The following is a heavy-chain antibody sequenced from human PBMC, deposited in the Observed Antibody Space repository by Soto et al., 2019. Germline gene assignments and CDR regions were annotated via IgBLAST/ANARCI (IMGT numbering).Heavy chain of an antibody. CDR3: AIAVAGRLPDY. V-gene: IGHV3-53*01. D-gene: IGHD6-19*01. Sequence: EVQLVESGGGLIQPGGSLRLSCAASGFTVSSNYMSWVRQAPGKGLEWVSVIYSGGSTYYADSVKGRFTISRDNSKNTLYLHMNSLRAEDTAVYYCAIAVAGRLPDYWGQGTLVTVSS. CDR1: GFTVSSNY. J-gene: IGHJ4*02. CDR2: IYSGGST.